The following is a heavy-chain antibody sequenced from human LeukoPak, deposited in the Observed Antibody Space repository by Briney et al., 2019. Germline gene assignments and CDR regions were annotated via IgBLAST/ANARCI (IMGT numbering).Heavy chain of an antibody. CDR1: GFTFSNSA. Sequence: GGSLRHSCAASGFTFSNSAMSWVRQAPGKGLEWVSALTGSGGGTYYADSVKGRFTISRDNSKNTMYLQMNSLRAEDTAVYYCAKEAVEYFDYWGQGNLVTVSS. CDR2: LTGSGGGT. CDR3: AKEAVEYFDY. V-gene: IGHV3-23*01. J-gene: IGHJ4*02.